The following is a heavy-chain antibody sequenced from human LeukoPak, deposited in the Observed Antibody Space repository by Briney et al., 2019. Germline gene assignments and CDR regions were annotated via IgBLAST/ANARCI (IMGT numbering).Heavy chain of an antibody. CDR2: IIPILGIA. J-gene: IGHJ4*02. V-gene: IGHV1-69*04. Sequence: SVKVSCKASGGTFSSYAISWVRQAPGQGLEWMGRIIPILGIANYAQKFQGRVTITADKSTSTAYMELSSLRSEDTAVYYCARDRITMIVVGYYFDYWGQGTLVTVSS. CDR3: ARDRITMIVVGYYFDY. D-gene: IGHD3-22*01. CDR1: GGTFSSYA.